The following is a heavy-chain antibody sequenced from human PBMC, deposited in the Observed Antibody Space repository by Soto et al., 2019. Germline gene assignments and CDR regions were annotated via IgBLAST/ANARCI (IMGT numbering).Heavy chain of an antibody. CDR1: GFAFSSYS. J-gene: IGHJ4*02. CDR2: ISGSSRTT. D-gene: IGHD4-17*01. CDR3: ARSYNDYGCFDD. V-gene: IGHV3-48*02. Sequence: EVQLVESWGGLVQPGGSLKLSCAASGFAFSSYSMNWVRQAPGKGLEWVSYISGSSRTTSYADSVKGRFTISRDTAKKSLFMQKNSLTDEDTAVYYCARSYNDYGCFDDWGQGALVTVSP.